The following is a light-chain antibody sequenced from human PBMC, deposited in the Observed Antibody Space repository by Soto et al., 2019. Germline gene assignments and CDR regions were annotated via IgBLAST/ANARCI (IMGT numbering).Light chain of an antibody. CDR2: DAS. V-gene: IGKV1-5*01. CDR3: KQYNSYPAT. CDR1: QSISSW. Sequence: DIQMTQSPSTLSASVGDRVTITCRASQSISSWLAWYQQKPGKAPKLLIYDASSLESGVPSRFSGSGSGTEFTLTISSLQPDAFATYYCKQYNSYPATFGQGTKVEI. J-gene: IGKJ1*01.